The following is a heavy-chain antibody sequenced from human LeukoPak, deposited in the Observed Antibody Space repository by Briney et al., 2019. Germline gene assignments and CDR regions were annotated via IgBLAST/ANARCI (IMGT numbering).Heavy chain of an antibody. J-gene: IGHJ3*02. CDR1: GGSISSGGYS. D-gene: IGHD5-18*01. Sequence: SETLSLTCAVSGGSISSGGYSWSWIRQPPGRGLEWIGYIYHSGSTYYNPSLKSRVTISVDRSKNQFSLKLSSVTAADTAVYYCARVGIQLWLRGAFDIWGQGTMVTVSS. V-gene: IGHV4-30-2*01. CDR2: IYHSGST. CDR3: ARVGIQLWLRGAFDI.